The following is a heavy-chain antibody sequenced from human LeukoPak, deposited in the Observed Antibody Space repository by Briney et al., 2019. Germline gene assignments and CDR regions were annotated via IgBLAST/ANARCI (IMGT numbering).Heavy chain of an antibody. J-gene: IGHJ4*02. CDR1: GYTFTSYG. CDR2: ISAYNGNT. D-gene: IGHD3-10*01. CDR3: ARDRKILLWFGELLSDFDY. Sequence: ASVKVSCKASGYTFTSYGISWVRQAPGQGLEWMGWISAYNGNTNYAQKLQGRVTMTTDTSTSTAYMELRSLRSDDTAVYYCARDRKILLWFGELLSDFDYWGQGTLVTVSS. V-gene: IGHV1-18*01.